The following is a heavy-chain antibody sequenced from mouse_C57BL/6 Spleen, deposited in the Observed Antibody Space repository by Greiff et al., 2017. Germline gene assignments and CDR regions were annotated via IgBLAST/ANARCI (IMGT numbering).Heavy chain of an antibody. J-gene: IGHJ4*01. CDR2: IYPGSGNT. V-gene: IGHV1-76*01. CDR3: ARRGTYFGDY. D-gene: IGHD2-10*01. CDR1: GYTFTDYY. Sequence: VQLQQSGAELVRPGASVKLSCKASGYTFTDYYINWVKQRPGQGLEWIARIYPGSGNTYYNEKFKGKATLTAEKSSSTAYMQLSSLTSEDSAVYFCARRGTYFGDYWGQGTSVTVSS.